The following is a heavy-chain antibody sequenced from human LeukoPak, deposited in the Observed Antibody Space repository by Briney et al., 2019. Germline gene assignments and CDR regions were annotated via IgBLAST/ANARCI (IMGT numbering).Heavy chain of an antibody. V-gene: IGHV3-21*01. CDR1: GFTFSSYS. Sequence: PGGSLRLSCAASGFTFSSYSMNWVRQAPGKGLEWVSSISSSSSYIYYADSVKGRFTISRDNAKNSLYLQMNSLRAEDTAVYYCARGYSSSWYDKAFDYWGQGTLVTVSS. D-gene: IGHD6-13*01. J-gene: IGHJ4*02. CDR3: ARGYSSSWYDKAFDY. CDR2: ISSSSSYI.